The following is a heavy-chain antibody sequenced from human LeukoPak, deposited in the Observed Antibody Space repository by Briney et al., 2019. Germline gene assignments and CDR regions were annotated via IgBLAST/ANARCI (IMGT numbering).Heavy chain of an antibody. V-gene: IGHV3-74*01. D-gene: IGHD1-14*01. CDR2: INSDGSST. CDR3: AREPTAHDAFDI. Sequence: GSLRLSCAASGFSFSSYWMHWVRQAPGKGLVWVSRINSDGSSTSYADSVKGRFTISRDNAKNTLYLQMNSLRAEDTAVYYCAREPTAHDAFDIWGQGTMVTVSS. CDR1: GFSFSSYW. J-gene: IGHJ3*02.